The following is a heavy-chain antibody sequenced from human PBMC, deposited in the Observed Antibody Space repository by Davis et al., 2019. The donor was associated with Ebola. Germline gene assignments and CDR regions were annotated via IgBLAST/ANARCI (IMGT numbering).Heavy chain of an antibody. CDR2: IRYDGSNK. D-gene: IGHD1-1*01. V-gene: IGHV3-30*02. J-gene: IGHJ3*01. CDR3: ARDRSWNDAFDL. CDR1: GFTFSRHA. Sequence: GGSLRLSCAASGFTFSRHALHWVRQAPGKGLEWVAFIRYDGSNKYYADSVKGRFTISRDNSKNTLYLQMNSLRAEDTAVYYCARDRSWNDAFDLWGQGTMVTVSS.